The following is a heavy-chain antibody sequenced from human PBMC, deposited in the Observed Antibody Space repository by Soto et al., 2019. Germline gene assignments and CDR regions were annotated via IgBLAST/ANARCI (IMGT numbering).Heavy chain of an antibody. CDR1: GGSISSGGDS. J-gene: IGHJ3*02. V-gene: IGHV4-30-2*01. CDR2: IYHSGST. CDR3: ARVWGYSYGLASDI. D-gene: IGHD5-18*01. Sequence: QLQLQESGSGLVKPSQTLSLTCAVSGGSISSGGDSWSWIRQPPGKGLEWIGYIYHSGSTYYNPSLKSRVTISVDRSKSQFSLKLSSVPAADTAVYYCARVWGYSYGLASDIWGQGTMVTVSS.